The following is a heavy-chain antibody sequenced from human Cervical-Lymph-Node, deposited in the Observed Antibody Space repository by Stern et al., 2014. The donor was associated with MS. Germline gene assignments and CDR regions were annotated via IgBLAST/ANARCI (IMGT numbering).Heavy chain of an antibody. V-gene: IGHV4-59*01. D-gene: IGHD2-15*01. Sequence: VQLVESGPGLVKPSETLSLTCTVSGGSLRSYYWNWIRQAPGKGLEWLGFIYHTGSVNYNPSLSSRVAMSVDTSKSQFSLTVSSVTAADTAVYYCAREGEYCSGSRCYPFLDYWGQGTLVTVSS. CDR2: IYHTGSV. J-gene: IGHJ4*02. CDR3: AREGEYCSGSRCYPFLDY. CDR1: GGSLRSYY.